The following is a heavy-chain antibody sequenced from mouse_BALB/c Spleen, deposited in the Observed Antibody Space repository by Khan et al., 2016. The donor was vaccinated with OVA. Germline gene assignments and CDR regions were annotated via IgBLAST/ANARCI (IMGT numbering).Heavy chain of an antibody. J-gene: IGHJ2*01. V-gene: IGHV3-2*02. CDR2: ISYSGRP. D-gene: IGHD1-1*01. CDR1: GYSITSDYA. CDR3: ARSGTITTVVATDFDY. Sequence: EVQLQESGPGLVKPSQSLSLTCTVTGYSITSDYAWNWIRQFPENKLEWMGYISYSGRPSYNPSLKSRISITRNTSKNQFFLQLNSVTTEDTATYYCARSGTITTVVATDFDYWGQGTTLTVSS.